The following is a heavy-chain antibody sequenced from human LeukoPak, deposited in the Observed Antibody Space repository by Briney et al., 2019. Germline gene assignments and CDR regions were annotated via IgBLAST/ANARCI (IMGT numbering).Heavy chain of an antibody. J-gene: IGHJ4*02. Sequence: GGSLRLSCAASAFTFSSYGMHWVRQAPGKGLEWVAVMSYDGSNKYYADSVKGRFTISRDNSKNTLYLQMNSLRDEDTAVYYCAKADYDSSGYCDYWGQGTLVTVSS. V-gene: IGHV3-30*18. D-gene: IGHD3-22*01. CDR2: MSYDGSNK. CDR1: AFTFSSYG. CDR3: AKADYDSSGYCDY.